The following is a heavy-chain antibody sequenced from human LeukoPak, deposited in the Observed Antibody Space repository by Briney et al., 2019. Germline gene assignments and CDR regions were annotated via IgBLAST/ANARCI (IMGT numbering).Heavy chain of an antibody. CDR1: GGSISSYY. J-gene: IGHJ4*02. D-gene: IGHD5-18*01. CDR2: IYTSGST. V-gene: IGHV4-4*07. Sequence: SETLSLTCTVSGGSISSYYWSWIRQPPGKGLEWIGRIYTSGSTNYNPSLKSRVTMSVDTSKNQFSLKLSSVTAADTAVYYCARVGDSYGLYYFDYWGQGTLVTVSS. CDR3: ARVGDSYGLYYFDY.